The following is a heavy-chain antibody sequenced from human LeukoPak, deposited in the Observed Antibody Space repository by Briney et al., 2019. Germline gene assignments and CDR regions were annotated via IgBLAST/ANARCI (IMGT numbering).Heavy chain of an antibody. V-gene: IGHV3-11*06. CDR3: ASMYSSGWYEHTGY. CDR1: AFTFSDYY. CDR2: ISSSRTYS. Sequence: GGSLRLSCAASAFTFSDYYMNWIRQAPGKGLEWVSYISSSRTYSNYAAAVNRLFTISSNTTKSSLYLQMNSLRAEDTAVYYCASMYSSGWYEHTGYWCQGTLVIVSS. J-gene: IGHJ4*02. D-gene: IGHD6-19*01.